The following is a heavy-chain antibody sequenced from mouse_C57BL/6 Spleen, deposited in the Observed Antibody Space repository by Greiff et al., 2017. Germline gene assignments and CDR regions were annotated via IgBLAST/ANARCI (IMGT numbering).Heavy chain of an antibody. CDR1: GYTFTSYW. CDR2: IDPSDSYT. J-gene: IGHJ4*01. CDR3: ARGGEFITTVVATYYYAMDY. V-gene: IGHV1-69*01. Sequence: VQLQEPGAELVMPGASVKLSCKASGYTFTSYWMHWVKQRPGQGLEWIGEIDPSDSYTNYNQKFKGKSTLTVDKSSSTAYMQLSSLTSEDSAVYYCARGGEFITTVVATYYYAMDYWGQGTSVTVSS. D-gene: IGHD1-1*01.